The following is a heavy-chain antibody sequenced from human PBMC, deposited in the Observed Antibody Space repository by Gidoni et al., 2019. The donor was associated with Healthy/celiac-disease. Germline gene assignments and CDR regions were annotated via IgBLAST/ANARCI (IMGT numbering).Heavy chain of an antibody. CDR2: ISSNGGST. CDR3: VRDSMYSSGWYGVDY. Sequence: EVQLAESGGGLVKPRGSLRLFCSASGFTFSSYAMHWVRQAPGKGLEYVSAISSNGGSTYYADSVKGRFTISRDNSKNTLYLQMSSLRAEDTAVYYCVRDSMYSSGWYGVDYWGQGTLVTVSS. V-gene: IGHV3-64D*06. J-gene: IGHJ4*02. D-gene: IGHD6-19*01. CDR1: GFTFSSYA.